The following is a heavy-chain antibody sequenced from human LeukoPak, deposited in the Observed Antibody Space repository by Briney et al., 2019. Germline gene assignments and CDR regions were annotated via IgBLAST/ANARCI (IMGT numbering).Heavy chain of an antibody. Sequence: PSETLSLTCAVYGGSFSGYYWSWIRQPPGKGLEWIGEINHSGSTNYNPSLKSRVTVSEDTSKNQFSLKLSSVTAADTAVYYCARRAIFGVVKGYYYYMDVWGKGTTVTVSS. D-gene: IGHD3-3*01. CDR2: INHSGST. CDR1: GGSFSGYY. V-gene: IGHV4-34*01. CDR3: ARRAIFGVVKGYYYYMDV. J-gene: IGHJ6*03.